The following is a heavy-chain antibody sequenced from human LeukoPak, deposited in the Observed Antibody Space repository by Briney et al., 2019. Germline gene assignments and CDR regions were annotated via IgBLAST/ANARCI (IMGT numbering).Heavy chain of an antibody. CDR3: ARVGTATLMGWWFDP. J-gene: IGHJ5*02. CDR1: GGSISSYY. V-gene: IGHV4-59*01. CDR2: ISYSGST. D-gene: IGHD4-17*01. Sequence: SETLSLTCTVSGGSISSYYWSWIRQPPGKGLEWIGYISYSGSTNYNPSLKSRVTISVDTSKNQFSLKLSSVTAADTAVYYCARVGTATLMGWWFDPWGQGTLVTVSS.